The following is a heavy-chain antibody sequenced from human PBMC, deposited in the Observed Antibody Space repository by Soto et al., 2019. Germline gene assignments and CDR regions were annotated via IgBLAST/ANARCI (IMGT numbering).Heavy chain of an antibody. D-gene: IGHD2-2*01. CDR2: IYPGDSDT. V-gene: IGHV5-51*01. CDR1: GYSFTSYW. CDR3: ARQSCSSTSCCWAGAFDI. Sequence: EVQLVQSGAEVKKPGESLKISCKGSGYSFTSYWIGWVRQMPGKGLEWMGIIYPGDSDTRYSPSFQGQVTISADKSISTAYLQWSSVKASDTAMYYCARQSCSSTSCCWAGAFDIWGQGTMVTVSS. J-gene: IGHJ3*02.